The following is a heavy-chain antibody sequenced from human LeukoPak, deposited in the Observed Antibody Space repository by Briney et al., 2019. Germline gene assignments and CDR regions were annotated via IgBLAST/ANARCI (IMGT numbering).Heavy chain of an antibody. V-gene: IGHV4-30-2*01. J-gene: IGHJ4*02. D-gene: IGHD3-16*01. CDR1: GGSISSGGYS. Sequence: SETLSLTCAVSGGSISSGGYSWSWIRQPPGKGLEWIGYIYHSGSTYYNPSLKSRVTISVDRSKNQFSLKLSSVTAADTAVYYCARGDYVWGSYQFDYWGQGTLVTVSS. CDR3: ARGDYVWGSYQFDY. CDR2: IYHSGST.